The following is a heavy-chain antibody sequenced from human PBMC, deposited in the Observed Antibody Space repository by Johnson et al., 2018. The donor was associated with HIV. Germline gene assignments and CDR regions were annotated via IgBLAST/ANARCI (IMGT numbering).Heavy chain of an antibody. V-gene: IGHV3-33*08. J-gene: IGHJ3*02. CDR2: IWYDGSNK. D-gene: IGHD3-16*01. Sequence: QVQLVESGGVVVQPGGSLRLSCAASGFTFSTYGMHWVRQAPGKGLEWVALIWYDGSNKYYADSVKGRFTISRDNSKNTLYLQMNSLRAEDTAVYYCARDKSWVRGAFDIWGQGTMVTVSS. CDR1: GFTFSTYG. CDR3: ARDKSWVRGAFDI.